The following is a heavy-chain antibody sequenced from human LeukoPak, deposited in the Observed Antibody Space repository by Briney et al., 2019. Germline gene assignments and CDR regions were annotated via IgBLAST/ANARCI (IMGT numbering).Heavy chain of an antibody. CDR1: GYTFTGYY. J-gene: IGHJ5*02. Sequence: GASVKGSCKASGYTFTGYYMHWVRQAPGQGLEWMGWINPNSGGTNYAQKFQGRVTMTRDTSISTAYMELSRLRSDDTAVYYCARDIVVVPGDNWFDPWGQGTLVTVSS. CDR2: INPNSGGT. CDR3: ARDIVVVPGDNWFDP. D-gene: IGHD2-2*01. V-gene: IGHV1-2*02.